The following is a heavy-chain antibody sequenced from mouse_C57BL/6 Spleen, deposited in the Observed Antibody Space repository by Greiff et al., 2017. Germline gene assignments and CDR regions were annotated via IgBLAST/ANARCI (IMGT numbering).Heavy chain of an antibody. V-gene: IGHV1-66*01. D-gene: IGHD1-1*01. J-gene: IGHJ4*01. CDR2: IYPGSGNT. CDR1: GYSFTSYY. Sequence: QVQLKESGPELVKPGASVKISCTVSGYSFTSYYIHWVKQRPGQGLEWIGWIYPGSGNTKYNEKVKGKATRTADTSSSTAYMQLSSLPSEDSAVYYCASHYYYGRSYGYAMDYWGQGTSVTVSS. CDR3: ASHYYYGRSYGYAMDY.